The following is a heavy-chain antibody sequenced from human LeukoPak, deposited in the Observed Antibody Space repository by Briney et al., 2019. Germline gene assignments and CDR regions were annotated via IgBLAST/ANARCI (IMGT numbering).Heavy chain of an antibody. CDR3: ARGELPARLPEPARSHYYYYYYMDV. CDR2: IYRGGRT. D-gene: IGHD6-6*01. CDR1: AFSASSSY. V-gene: IGHV3-53*01. Sequence: CMRLSCAVAAFSASSSYISWVRQAPGRGLEWVSVIYRGGRTYYGDSVKGRFTFSRDNSKNSLYLQMNSRRAQDTAVYYCARGELPARLPEPARSHYYYYYYMDVWGQGITVTGSS. J-gene: IGHJ6*03.